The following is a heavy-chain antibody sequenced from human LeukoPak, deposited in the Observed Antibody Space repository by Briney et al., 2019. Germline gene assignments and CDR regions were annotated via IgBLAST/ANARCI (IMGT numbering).Heavy chain of an antibody. V-gene: IGHV3-33*01. Sequence: PGGSLRLSCAASGFTFSSYGMHWVRQAPGKGLEWVAVIWYDGSNKYYADSVKGRFTISRDNSKNTLYLQMNSLRAEDTAVHYCARDSSITMSYYYYYGMDVWGQGTTVTVSS. CDR3: ARDSSITMSYYYYYGMDV. CDR2: IWYDGSNK. J-gene: IGHJ6*02. CDR1: GFTFSSYG. D-gene: IGHD3-22*01.